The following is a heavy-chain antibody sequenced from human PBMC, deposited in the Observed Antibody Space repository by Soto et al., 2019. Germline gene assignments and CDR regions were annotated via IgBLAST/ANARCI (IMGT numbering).Heavy chain of an antibody. CDR2: ISHHGINK. CDR3: AKVWVGGSYKNSFDY. J-gene: IGHJ4*02. D-gene: IGHD1-26*01. Sequence: QVQLVESGGGVVQPGRSLRLSCVGSGITFSDYGMHWVRQAPGKGLEWVAAISHHGINKYYADSVKGRVTISRDNSKKPEYLQLNSLRAEDTAEYYWAKVWVGGSYKNSFDYWGAGTVATVSS. V-gene: IGHV3-30*18. CDR1: GITFSDYG.